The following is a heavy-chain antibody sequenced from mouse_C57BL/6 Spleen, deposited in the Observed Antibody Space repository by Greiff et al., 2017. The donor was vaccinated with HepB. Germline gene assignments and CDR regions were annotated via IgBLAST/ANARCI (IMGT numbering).Heavy chain of an antibody. CDR1: GYTFTSYW. CDR3: ARGGTAQATFDY. V-gene: IGHV1-69*01. CDR2: IDPSDSYT. J-gene: IGHJ2*01. D-gene: IGHD3-2*02. Sequence: QVQLKQSGAELVMPGASVKLSCKASGYTFTSYWMHWVKQRPGQGLEWIGEIDPSDSYTNYNQKFKGKSTLTVDKSSSTAYMQLSSLTSEEYAVYYCARGGTAQATFDYWGQGTTLTVSS.